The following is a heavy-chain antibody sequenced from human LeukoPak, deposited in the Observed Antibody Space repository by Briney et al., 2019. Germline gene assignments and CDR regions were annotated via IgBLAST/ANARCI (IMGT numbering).Heavy chain of an antibody. CDR1: GGSISSYY. CDR3: ARAICSGGSCYSRYYYYYMDV. J-gene: IGHJ6*03. CDR2: IYYSGST. D-gene: IGHD2-15*01. V-gene: IGHV4-59*01. Sequence: PSETLSLTCTVSGGSISSYYWSWIRQPPGKGLEWIGYIYYSGSTNYNPSLKRRVTISVDKSKKQFSLKLSSVTAADTAVYYCARAICSGGSCYSRYYYYYMDVWGKGTTVTVSS.